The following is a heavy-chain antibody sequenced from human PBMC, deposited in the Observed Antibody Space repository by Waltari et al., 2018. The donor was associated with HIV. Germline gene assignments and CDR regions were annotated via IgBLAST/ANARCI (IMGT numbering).Heavy chain of an antibody. CDR1: GYSFTSYW. CDR2: IYPGDSDT. D-gene: IGHD3-22*01. Sequence: EVQLVQSGAEVKKPGESLKISCKGSGYSFTSYWIGWVRQMPGKGLEWMGIIYPGDSDTRYSPSFQGQVTISADKSISTAYLQWSSLKASDTAMYYCARLTAYYDSSGYPPWAFDIWGQGTMVTVSS. CDR3: ARLTAYYDSSGYPPWAFDI. J-gene: IGHJ3*02. V-gene: IGHV5-51*01.